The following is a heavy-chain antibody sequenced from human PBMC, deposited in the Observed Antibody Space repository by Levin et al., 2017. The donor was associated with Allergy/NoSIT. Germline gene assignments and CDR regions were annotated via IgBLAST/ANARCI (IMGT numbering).Heavy chain of an antibody. CDR1: GGSISSSY. V-gene: IGHV4-59*01. CDR2: IYYSGST. J-gene: IGHJ5*02. D-gene: IGHD5-18*01. CDR3: ARAQPPSSYGAPQPKYNWFDP. Sequence: SQTLSLTCTVSGGSISSSYWSWIRQPPGKGLEWIGYIYYSGSTNYNPSLKSRVTISVDTSKNQFSLKLSSVTAADTAVYYCARAQPPSSYGAPQPKYNWFDPWGQGTLVTVSS.